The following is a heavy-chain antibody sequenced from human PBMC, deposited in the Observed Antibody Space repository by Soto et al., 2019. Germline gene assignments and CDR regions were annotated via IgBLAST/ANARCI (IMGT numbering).Heavy chain of an antibody. Sequence: QVQLVESGGGVVQPGRSLRLSCGASGFTFSSDAMHWVRQAPGKGLEWVAIILPDGSNTHYADSVKGRFTISRDNFKNTLYLLMHSLCAEDTAVYYCVNDRSNAASFDYWGQGTLVTFAS. J-gene: IGHJ4*02. V-gene: IGHV3-30*18. D-gene: IGHD1-26*01. CDR2: ILPDGSNT. CDR3: VNDRSNAASFDY. CDR1: GFTFSSDA.